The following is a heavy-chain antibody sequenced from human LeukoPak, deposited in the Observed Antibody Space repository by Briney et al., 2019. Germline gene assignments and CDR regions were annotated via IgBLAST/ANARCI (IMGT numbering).Heavy chain of an antibody. J-gene: IGHJ4*02. V-gene: IGHV4-59*08. CDR2: IYYSGST. CDR1: GGSINSNY. D-gene: IGHD1-26*01. Sequence: SETLSLTCSVSGGSINSNYWSWIRQPPGKGLEWIGYIYYSGSTNYNPSLKSRVTISVDTSKNQFSLKLTSVTAADTAVYYCARIGSGSYLDYWGQGTLVTVSS. CDR3: ARIGSGSYLDY.